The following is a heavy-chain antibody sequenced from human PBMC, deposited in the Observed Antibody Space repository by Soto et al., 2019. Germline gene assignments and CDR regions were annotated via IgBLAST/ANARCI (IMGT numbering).Heavy chain of an antibody. Sequence: LSLTCTVSGASITYGAYSWSWIRQTPGKGLEWIGYINHLETTFYNPSFESRLTLSIDRTKNQFSLNLKSMSAADRAVYFCARGGGFDSFDYWGQGILVTVSS. CDR2: INHLETT. V-gene: IGHV4-30-2*01. CDR3: ARGGGFDSFDY. CDR1: GASITYGAYS. D-gene: IGHD3-10*01. J-gene: IGHJ4*02.